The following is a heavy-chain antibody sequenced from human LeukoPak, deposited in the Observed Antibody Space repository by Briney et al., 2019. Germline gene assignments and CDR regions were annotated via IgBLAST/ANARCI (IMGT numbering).Heavy chain of an antibody. CDR3: ARGRKLGYCSSTSCYPFDY. Sequence: ASVKVSCKASGYTFTGYYMHWVRQAPGQGLEWMGWINPNSGGKNYAQKFQGRVTMTRDTSISTAYMELSRLRSDDTAVYYCARGRKLGYCSSTSCYPFDYSGQGTLVTVSS. V-gene: IGHV1-2*02. J-gene: IGHJ4*02. CDR2: INPNSGGK. CDR1: GYTFTGYY. D-gene: IGHD2-2*01.